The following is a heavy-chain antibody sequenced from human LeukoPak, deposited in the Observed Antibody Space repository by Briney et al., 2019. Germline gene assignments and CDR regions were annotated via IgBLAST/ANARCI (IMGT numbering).Heavy chain of an antibody. CDR1: GGSISSPSYY. CDR3: ARTSYYYDSSGYPLNWFDP. V-gene: IGHV4-39*01. D-gene: IGHD3-22*01. J-gene: IGHJ5*02. Sequence: SETLSLTCTVPGGSISSPSYYWGWIRQPPGKGLEWIGSIYYSGSTYYNPSLKSRVTISVHTSKNQFSLKLSSVTAADTAVYYCARTSYYYDSSGYPLNWFDPWGQGTLVTVSS. CDR2: IYYSGST.